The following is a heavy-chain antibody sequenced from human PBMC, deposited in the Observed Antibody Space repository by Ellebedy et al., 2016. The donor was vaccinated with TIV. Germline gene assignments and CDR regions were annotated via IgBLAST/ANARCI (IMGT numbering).Heavy chain of an antibody. CDR1: GFSFSSSG. CDR2: ISGNGGST. V-gene: IGHV3-64D*06. Sequence: GGSLRLXCSASGFSFSSSGMYWVRQAPGKGLEYVSAISGNGGSTNYVDSVKGRFTISRDNSKNTLYLQMSSLRAEDSALYYCVKGIRGTTPDFWGQGTLVTVSS. J-gene: IGHJ4*02. D-gene: IGHD1-7*01. CDR3: VKGIRGTTPDF.